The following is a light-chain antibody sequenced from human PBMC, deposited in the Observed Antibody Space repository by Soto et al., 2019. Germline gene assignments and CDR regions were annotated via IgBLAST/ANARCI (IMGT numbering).Light chain of an antibody. V-gene: IGLV1-40*01. J-gene: IGLJ3*02. CDR2: GNS. Sequence: QSVLTQPPSVSGAPGQRSTTSCPGASPTTGEGYDVHWYQQLPGTAPKLLIYGNSNRPSGVPDRFSGSKSGTSASLAITGLQAEDEADYYCQSYDSSLSGWVFGGGTKVTVL. CDR1: SPTTGEGYD. CDR3: QSYDSSLSGWV.